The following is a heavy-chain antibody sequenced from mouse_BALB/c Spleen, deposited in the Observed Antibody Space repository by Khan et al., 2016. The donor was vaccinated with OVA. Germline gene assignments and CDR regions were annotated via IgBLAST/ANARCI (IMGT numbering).Heavy chain of an antibody. CDR1: GFTFSSYG. V-gene: IGHV5-6-3*01. D-gene: IGHD3-3*01. CDR2: INRNAGST. Sequence: EVELVESGGGLVQPGGSLKLSCAASGFTFSSYGMSWVHQTPDKRLELVATINRNAGSTYYPDSVKGRFTFSRDNAKNTLYLQLSSLKSEDTAMYYCARRARTINWGQGTTLTVSS. CDR3: ARRARTIN. J-gene: IGHJ2*01.